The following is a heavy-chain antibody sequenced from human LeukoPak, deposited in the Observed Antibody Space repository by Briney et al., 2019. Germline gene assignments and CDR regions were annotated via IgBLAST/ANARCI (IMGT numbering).Heavy chain of an antibody. D-gene: IGHD6-13*01. V-gene: IGHV1-18*01. CDR2: ISAYNGNT. Sequence: GASVKVSCKASGGTFSSYAISWVRQAPGQGLEWMGWISAYNGNTNYAQKLQGRVTMTTDTSTSTAYMELRSLRSDDTAVYYCARGYSSNPEVYYGMDVWGQGTTVTVSS. CDR1: GGTFSSYA. J-gene: IGHJ6*02. CDR3: ARGYSSNPEVYYGMDV.